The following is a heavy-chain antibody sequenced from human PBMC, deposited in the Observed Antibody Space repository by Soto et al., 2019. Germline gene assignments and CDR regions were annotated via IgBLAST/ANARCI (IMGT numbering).Heavy chain of an antibody. CDR2: ISYDGSNK. Sequence: GGSLRLSCAASGFTFSSYGMHWVRQAPGKGLEWVAVISYDGSNKYYADSVKGRFTISRDNSKNTLYLQMNSLRAEDTAVYYCAKSGAGGSGRHFDYWGQGTLVTVSS. V-gene: IGHV3-30*18. CDR1: GFTFSSYG. D-gene: IGHD3-10*01. J-gene: IGHJ4*02. CDR3: AKSGAGGSGRHFDY.